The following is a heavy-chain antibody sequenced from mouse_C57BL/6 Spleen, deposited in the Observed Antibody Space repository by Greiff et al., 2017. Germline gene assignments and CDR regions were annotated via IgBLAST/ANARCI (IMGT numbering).Heavy chain of an antibody. CDR2: IRSKSNNYAT. J-gene: IGHJ4*01. CDR3: VRDAGAMDY. Sequence: EVQLQQSGGGLVQPKGSLKLSCAASGFSFNTYAMNWVRQAPGQGLEWVAHIRSKSNNYATYYADSVKDRFTISRDDSESMRYLQMNNLKTEDSAMYYCVRDAGAMDYWGQGTSVTVSS. CDR1: GFSFNTYA. V-gene: IGHV10-1*01.